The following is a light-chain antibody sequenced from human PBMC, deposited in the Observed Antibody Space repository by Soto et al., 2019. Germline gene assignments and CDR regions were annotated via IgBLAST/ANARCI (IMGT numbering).Light chain of an antibody. CDR1: QDISTY. J-gene: IGKJ5*01. CDR2: DAS. V-gene: IGKV1-33*01. CDR3: QQYDTLIT. Sequence: DIQMTQSPSSLSASVGDTVTITCQASQDISTYLNWYQHKPGKAPKLLIYDASTLETGAPSRFSGSGSGADFTLTISSLQPEDIATYYCQQYDTLITCGQGTRLEI.